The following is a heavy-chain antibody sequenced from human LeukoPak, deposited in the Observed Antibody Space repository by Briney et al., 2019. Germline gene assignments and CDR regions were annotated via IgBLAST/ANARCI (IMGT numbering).Heavy chain of an antibody. D-gene: IGHD2-2*01. J-gene: IGHJ4*02. V-gene: IGHV3-23*01. Sequence: GGSLRLSCAASGFTFSSYAMSWVRQAPGKGLEWVSGISSSGDSTYYADSVKGRFTISRDNSKNILYLQMNSLRAEDTAVYYCARARYCSSTSCYLDYWGQGTLVTVSS. CDR2: ISSSGDST. CDR3: ARARYCSSTSCYLDY. CDR1: GFTFSSYA.